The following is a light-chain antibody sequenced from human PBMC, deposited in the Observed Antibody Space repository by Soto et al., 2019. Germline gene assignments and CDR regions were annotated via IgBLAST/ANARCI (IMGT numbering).Light chain of an antibody. CDR1: SCDVGGYNY. V-gene: IGLV2-14*01. Sequence: QSVLTQPASLSGSPGQSITISCTGTSCDVGGYNYVSWYQQHPGKAPKLMIYDVSNRPSGVSNRFSGSKSGNTASLTISGLQAEDEADYYCSSYTSSSTLYVFGTGTKVTVL. CDR2: DVS. J-gene: IGLJ1*01. CDR3: SSYTSSSTLYV.